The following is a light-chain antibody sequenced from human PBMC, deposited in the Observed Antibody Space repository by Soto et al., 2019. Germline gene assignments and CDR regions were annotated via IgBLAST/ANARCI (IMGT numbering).Light chain of an antibody. V-gene: IGKV1-8*01. J-gene: IGKJ1*01. CDR3: QHYYRYPWT. Sequence: AIRMTQSPSSLSASTGDRITITCRARQDISNYLVWYQQIPGKAPKVLIHAASTLQGGVSSRFSGSGSGTDFTLTINGLQSEDFATYYCQHYYRYPWTFGQGTKV. CDR1: QDISNY. CDR2: AAS.